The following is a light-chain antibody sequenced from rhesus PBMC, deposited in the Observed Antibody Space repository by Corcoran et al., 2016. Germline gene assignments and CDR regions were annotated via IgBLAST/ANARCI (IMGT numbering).Light chain of an antibody. Sequence: DIQMTQSPSSLSASVGDRVTITCRASDNVNNYLNWYQQTPGKAPKLLIYKASTLQSGVPSRFSGSGSGTDYTFTISSLQPEDVATYYWQHGYGTPFTFGPGTKLDIK. CDR1: DNVNNY. V-gene: IGKV1-74*01. J-gene: IGKJ3*01. CDR2: KAS. CDR3: QHGYGTPFT.